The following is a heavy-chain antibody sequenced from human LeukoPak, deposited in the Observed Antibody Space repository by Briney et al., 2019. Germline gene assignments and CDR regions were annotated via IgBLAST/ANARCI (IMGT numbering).Heavy chain of an antibody. CDR1: GGSFGGYY. D-gene: IGHD3-3*01. J-gene: IGHJ3*02. V-gene: IGHV4-34*01. Sequence: SETLSLTCAVYGGSFGGYYWSWIRQPPGKGLEWIGEINDSGSSNYIPSLKSRVTISVDRSKNQFSLWLSSVTAADTAVYYCARGRPIYVTIFGVVNRWDAFDIWGQGTMVTVSS. CDR3: ARGRPIYVTIFGVVNRWDAFDI. CDR2: INDSGSS.